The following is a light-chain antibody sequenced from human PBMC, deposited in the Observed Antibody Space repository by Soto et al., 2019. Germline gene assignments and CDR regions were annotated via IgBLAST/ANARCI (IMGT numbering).Light chain of an antibody. J-gene: IGLJ1*01. CDR1: SSDIGSYNF. Sequence: LTQPASVSGSPGQSITISCTGTSSDIGSYNFVSWYQQYPGKAPKLMIYGVTNRPSGVSDRFSGSKTGNTASLTISGLQAEDEAAYYCFSHRSGNSHVFGTGTKVTVL. CDR3: FSHRSGNSHV. CDR2: GVT. V-gene: IGLV2-14*01.